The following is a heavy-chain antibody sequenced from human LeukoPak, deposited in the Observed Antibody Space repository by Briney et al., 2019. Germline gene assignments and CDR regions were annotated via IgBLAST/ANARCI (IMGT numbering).Heavy chain of an antibody. J-gene: IGHJ5*02. CDR1: GDSVSSNSAA. Sequence: SQTLSLTCAISGDSVSSNSAAWNWIRQSPSRGLEWLGRTYYRSKWYNDYAVSVKSRITINPDTSKNQFSLQLNSVTPEDAAVYYCARDYSGPYYDILTGLRGFDWFDPWGQGTLVTVSS. CDR2: TYYRSKWYN. CDR3: ARDYSGPYYDILTGLRGFDWFDP. D-gene: IGHD3-9*01. V-gene: IGHV6-1*01.